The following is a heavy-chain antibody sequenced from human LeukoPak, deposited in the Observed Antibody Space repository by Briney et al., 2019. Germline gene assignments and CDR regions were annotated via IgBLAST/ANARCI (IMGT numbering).Heavy chain of an antibody. Sequence: GASVKVSCKASGGTFSSYAISWVRQAPGQGLEWMGRIIPILGIANYAQKFQGRVTITADKSTSTAYMELSSLRSEDTAVYYCARDPSRYYDPGDYYFIDFDYWGQGTLVTVSS. CDR3: ARDPSRYYDPGDYYFIDFDY. J-gene: IGHJ4*02. D-gene: IGHD3-10*02. CDR2: IIPILGIA. CDR1: GGTFSSYA. V-gene: IGHV1-69*04.